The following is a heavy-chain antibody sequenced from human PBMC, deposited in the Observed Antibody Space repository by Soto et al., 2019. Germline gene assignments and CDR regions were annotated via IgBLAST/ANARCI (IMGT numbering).Heavy chain of an antibody. CDR1: GYTFTRNW. J-gene: IGHJ3*01. Sequence: PGESLKISCKGSGYTFTRNWIGWVLQMPGKGLEWMGIIFPIDSDTRYSPSSQGQVTISADNSISTAYLQWSSLKASDTAIYYCATPGGRDFNAFDVWGQGTMVTVSS. CDR3: ATPGGRDFNAFDV. CDR2: IFPIDSDT. D-gene: IGHD2-21*02. V-gene: IGHV5-51*01.